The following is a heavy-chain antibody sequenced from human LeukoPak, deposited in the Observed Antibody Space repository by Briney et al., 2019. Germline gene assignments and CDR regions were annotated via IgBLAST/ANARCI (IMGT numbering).Heavy chain of an antibody. CDR1: GFTFSDYW. CDR3: ARAGPPAFDP. V-gene: IGHV3-7*02. Sequence: PGGSLRLSCAASGFTFSDYWMSWVRQAPGQGLEWVANIEQFGSETYYVDSVKGRFTISRDNAKNSLYLQMNSLRAEDTAVYYCARAGPPAFDPWGQGTLVTVSS. J-gene: IGHJ5*02. CDR2: IEQFGSET.